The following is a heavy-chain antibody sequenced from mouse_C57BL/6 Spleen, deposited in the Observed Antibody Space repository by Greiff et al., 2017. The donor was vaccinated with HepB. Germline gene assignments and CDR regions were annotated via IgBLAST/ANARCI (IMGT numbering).Heavy chain of an antibody. J-gene: IGHJ4*01. V-gene: IGHV1-69*01. CDR3: ARGGTRGAMDY. CDR2: IDPSDSYT. D-gene: IGHD3-3*01. Sequence: QVQLKQSGAELVMPGASVKLSCKASGYTFTSYWMHWVKQRPGQGLEWIGEIDPSDSYTNYNQKFKGKSTLTVDKSSSTAYMQLSSLTSEDSAVYYCARGGTRGAMDYWGQGTSATVSS. CDR1: GYTFTSYW.